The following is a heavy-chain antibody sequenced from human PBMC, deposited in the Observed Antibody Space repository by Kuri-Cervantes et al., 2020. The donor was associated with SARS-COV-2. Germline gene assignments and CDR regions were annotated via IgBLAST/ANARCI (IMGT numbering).Heavy chain of an antibody. CDR2: FDPEDGET. V-gene: IGHV1-24*01. CDR3: ATGVPTRLFGEELKNDAFDI. D-gene: IGHD3-10*01. Sequence: ASVKVSCKVSGYTLTEISMHWVRQAPGKGLEWMGGFDPEDGETIYAQKFQGRVTMTEDTSTDTAHMELSSLRSEDTAVYYCATGVPTRLFGEELKNDAFDIWGQGTTVTVSS. CDR1: GYTLTEIS. J-gene: IGHJ3*02.